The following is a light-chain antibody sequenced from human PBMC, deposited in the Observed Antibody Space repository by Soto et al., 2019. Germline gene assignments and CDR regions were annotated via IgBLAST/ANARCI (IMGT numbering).Light chain of an antibody. CDR2: DAS. V-gene: IGKV3-11*01. Sequence: EIVVTQSPATLSLSPGERATLSCRASQSVSTYVAWFQQKLGQAPRLLIYDASYRAIGVPARFSGGGSGTDFTLTISSLGPEDFAVYYCQQRSNWPGTFGRGTKLDIK. J-gene: IGKJ2*01. CDR1: QSVSTY. CDR3: QQRSNWPGT.